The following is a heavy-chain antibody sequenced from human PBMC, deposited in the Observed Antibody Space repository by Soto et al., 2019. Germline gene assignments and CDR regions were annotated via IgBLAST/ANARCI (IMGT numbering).Heavy chain of an antibody. CDR2: IIPSLAIS. CDR3: AREGLVLVPTTVNSDYYYYAMDV. CDR1: GYTFTSYA. D-gene: IGHD4-17*01. J-gene: IGHJ6*02. Sequence: ASVKVSCKASGYTFTSYAIHWGRQAPGQRLEWMGRIIPSLAISNYAQKFQGRVTITADESTSTVYMELSTLRPEDTAVYYCAREGLVLVPTTVNSDYYYYAMDVWGQGTTVTVSS. V-gene: IGHV1-69*04.